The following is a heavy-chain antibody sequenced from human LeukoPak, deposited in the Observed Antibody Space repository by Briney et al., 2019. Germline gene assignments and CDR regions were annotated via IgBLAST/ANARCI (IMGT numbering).Heavy chain of an antibody. D-gene: IGHD1-1*01. CDR3: ARLYQQSKWKYYYYYMDV. CDR2: VFDSGST. CDR1: GASFSTNY. Sequence: SETLSLTCSVSGASFSTNYWSWIRQPPGRGLEWIGYVFDSGSTNYNPSLKIRVTISVDTSTKQFSLRLSSVTAADTAVYYCARLYQQSKWKYYYYYMDVWGKGTAVTVSS. V-gene: IGHV4-59*01. J-gene: IGHJ6*03.